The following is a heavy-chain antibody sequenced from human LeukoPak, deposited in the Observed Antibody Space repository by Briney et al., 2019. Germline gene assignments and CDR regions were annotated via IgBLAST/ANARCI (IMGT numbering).Heavy chain of an antibody. CDR3: VRDGEGVAISVNYWFDP. CDR2: ISAYNGNT. J-gene: IGHJ5*02. Sequence: ASVKVSCKASGYTFTSYGISWVRQAPGQGLEWMGWISAYNGNTNYAQKLQGRVTMTTDTSTSTAYMELRSLRSDDTAVYYCVRDGEGVAISVNYWFDPWGQGTLVTVSS. CDR1: GYTFTSYG. V-gene: IGHV1-18*01. D-gene: IGHD3-10*01.